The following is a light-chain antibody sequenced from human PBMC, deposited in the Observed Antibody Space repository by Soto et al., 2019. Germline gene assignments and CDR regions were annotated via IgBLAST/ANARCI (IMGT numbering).Light chain of an antibody. V-gene: IGKV3-20*01. J-gene: IGKJ3*01. CDR2: GAS. CDR3: QQYGGSPPFT. CDR1: QSVSSSS. Sequence: EIVLTQSPGTLSLSPGERATLSCRASQSVSSSSLAWYQQKPGQAPRLLIYGASSRATGIPDRFSGSGSGTDFTLTISRLEPKDFAVYYCQQYGGSPPFTFGSGTKVDLK.